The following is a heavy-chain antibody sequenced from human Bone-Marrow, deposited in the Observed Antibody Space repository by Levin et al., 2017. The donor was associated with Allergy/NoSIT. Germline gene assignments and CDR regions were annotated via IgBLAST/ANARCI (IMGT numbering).Heavy chain of an antibody. Sequence: PGGSLRLSCAASGFSFSSYPMSWVRQAPGKGPQWVSGISASGGTTHYADSVRGRFTISRDNSKNTLYLQMSSLRAEDAAVYYCAKDLWNRDGCGVYYTDWGQGTLVTVSS. D-gene: IGHD3-22*01. J-gene: IGHJ4*02. CDR2: ISASGGTT. CDR3: AKDLWNRDGCGVYYTD. CDR1: GFSFSSYP. V-gene: IGHV3-23*01.